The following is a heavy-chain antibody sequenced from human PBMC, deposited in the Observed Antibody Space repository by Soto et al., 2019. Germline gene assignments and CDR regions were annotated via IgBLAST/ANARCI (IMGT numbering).Heavy chain of an antibody. CDR3: ARDLGSGYDPGDY. CDR1: RDTFTIFA. V-gene: IGHV1-69*12. CDR2: IIPTIGTT. J-gene: IGHJ4*02. D-gene: IGHD5-12*01. Sequence: HVQLVQSGAEVKKPGSSVKVSCKASRDTFTIFAIRWVRQAPGQGLEWMGGIIPTIGTTNYAQRFQGRITITGDESTGTAYMELSSLKSEDTAVYYCARDLGSGYDPGDYWGQGNLVTVSS.